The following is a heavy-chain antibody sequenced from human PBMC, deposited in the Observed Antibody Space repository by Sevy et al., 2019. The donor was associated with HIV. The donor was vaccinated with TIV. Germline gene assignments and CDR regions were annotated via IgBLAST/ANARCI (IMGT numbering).Heavy chain of an antibody. Sequence: SETLSLTCTVSGGSISSYYWSWIRQPAGKGLEWIGRIYTSGSTNYNRSLKSRVTMSVDTSKNQFSLKLSSVTAADTAVYYCARDLSASITMIVEGAFDIWGQGTMVTVSS. CDR3: ARDLSASITMIVEGAFDI. CDR1: GGSISSYY. D-gene: IGHD3-22*01. J-gene: IGHJ3*02. V-gene: IGHV4-4*07. CDR2: IYTSGST.